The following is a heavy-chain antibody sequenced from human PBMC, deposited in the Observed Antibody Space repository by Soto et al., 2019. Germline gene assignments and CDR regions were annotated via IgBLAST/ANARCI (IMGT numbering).Heavy chain of an antibody. V-gene: IGHV3-30*18. Sequence: QVQLVESGGGVVQPGRSLRLSCAASGFTFSSYGMHWVRQAPGKGLEWVAVISYDGSNKYYADSVKGRFTISRDNSKNTLYLQMNSLRADDTAVYYCAKGPYCTNGVCYRPDFDYCGQGTLVTVSS. J-gene: IGHJ4*02. D-gene: IGHD2-8*01. CDR1: GFTFSSYG. CDR2: ISYDGSNK. CDR3: AKGPYCTNGVCYRPDFDY.